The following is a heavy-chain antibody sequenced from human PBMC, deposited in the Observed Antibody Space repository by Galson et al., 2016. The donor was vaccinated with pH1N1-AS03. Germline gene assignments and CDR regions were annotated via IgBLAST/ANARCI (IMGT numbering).Heavy chain of an antibody. CDR3: ADVGATIL. CDR2: ISTSGSSI. J-gene: IGHJ1*01. V-gene: IGHV3-21*01. CDR1: GFPFSGYS. Sequence: SLRLSCAASGFPFSGYSMNWVRQAPGRGLEWVSFISTSGSSIYYADSVKGRFTISRDNAKNLLYLQMNSLSAADTAVYYCADVGATILWGQGTLVTVSS. D-gene: IGHD1-26*01.